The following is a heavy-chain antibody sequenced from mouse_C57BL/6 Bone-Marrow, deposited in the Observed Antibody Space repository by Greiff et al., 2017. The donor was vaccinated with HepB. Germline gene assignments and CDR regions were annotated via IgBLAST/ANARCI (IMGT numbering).Heavy chain of an antibody. CDR1: GYTFTDYY. V-gene: IGHV1-76*01. D-gene: IGHD2-4*01. CDR2: IYPGSGNT. J-gene: IGHJ3*01. Sequence: QVQLKESGAELVRPGASVKLSCKASGYTFTDYYINWVKQRPGQGLEWIARIYPGSGNTYYNEKFKGKATLTAEKSSSTAYMQLSSLTSEDSAVYFCARSGDYDEGTWFAYWGQGTLVTVSA. CDR3: ARSGDYDEGTWFAY.